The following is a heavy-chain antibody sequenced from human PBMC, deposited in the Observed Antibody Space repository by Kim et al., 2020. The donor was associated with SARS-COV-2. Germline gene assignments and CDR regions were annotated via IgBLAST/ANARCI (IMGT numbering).Heavy chain of an antibody. V-gene: IGHV4-30-4*01. D-gene: IGHD2-21*01. CDR3: AREVVI. CDR1: GGSISSGNYY. CDR2: VYNSGST. Sequence: SETLSLTCTVSGGSISSGNYYWSWIRQPPGKGLEWIGCVYNSGSTYYNPSLKSRVTISADTSKNQFSLKLTSVTAADTAVYYCAREVVIWGQGTLVTVSS. J-gene: IGHJ4*02.